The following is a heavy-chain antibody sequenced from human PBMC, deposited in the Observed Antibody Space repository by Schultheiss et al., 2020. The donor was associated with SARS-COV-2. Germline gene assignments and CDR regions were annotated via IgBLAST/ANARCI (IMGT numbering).Heavy chain of an antibody. Sequence: GGSLRLSCAASGFTFSTFWMSWVRQAPGKGLEWVGRIKSKTDGGTTDYGAPVKGRFTISRDESKNTLYLQMNSLRAEDTAVYYCARQWDIVVVPAAIPENYYYYGMDVWGQGTTVTVSS. CDR1: GFTFSTFW. CDR3: ARQWDIVVVPAAIPENYYYYGMDV. J-gene: IGHJ6*02. CDR2: IKSKTDGGTT. D-gene: IGHD2-2*02. V-gene: IGHV3-15*01.